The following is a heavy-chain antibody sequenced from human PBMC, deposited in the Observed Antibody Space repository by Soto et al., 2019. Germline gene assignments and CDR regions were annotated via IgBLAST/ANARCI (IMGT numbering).Heavy chain of an antibody. CDR3: ATSRGFYEAMEV. CDR1: GGSFSSYA. CDR2: IMAVFGSA. V-gene: IGHV1-69*01. Sequence: QVQLGQSGAEVKKPGSSVKESCRSSGGSFSSYAISWVRQAPGQGLEWMGSIMAVFGSATYAQRFQGRAIITAGESTTTSYLELSGLQSGDAAVYFCATSRGFYEAMEVWGQGTTVTVSS. D-gene: IGHD3-16*01. J-gene: IGHJ6*02.